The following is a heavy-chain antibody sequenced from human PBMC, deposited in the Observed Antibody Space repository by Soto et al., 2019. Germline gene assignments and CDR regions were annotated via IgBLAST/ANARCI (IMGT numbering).Heavy chain of an antibody. CDR3: ARRATTAAAPRHADYGMDV. CDR2: IIPILGIA. V-gene: IGHV1-69*02. J-gene: IGHJ6*02. Sequence: ASVKVSCKASGGTFSSYTISWVRQAPGQGLEWMGRIIPILGIANYAQKFQGRVTITADKSTSTAYMELSSLRSEDTAVYYCARRATTAAAPRHADYGMDVWGQGTTVTVSS. CDR1: GGTFSSYT. D-gene: IGHD6-13*01.